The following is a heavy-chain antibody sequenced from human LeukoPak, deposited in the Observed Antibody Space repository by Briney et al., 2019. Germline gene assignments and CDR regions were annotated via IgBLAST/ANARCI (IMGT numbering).Heavy chain of an antibody. CDR1: GFTFSSYA. D-gene: IGHD5-12*01. CDR2: ISGSGGST. J-gene: IGHJ6*03. V-gene: IGHV3-23*01. CDR3: AAVATPRKLYYMDV. Sequence: GGSLRLSCAASGFTFSSYAMSWVRQAPGKGLEWVSAISGSGGSTYYADSVKGRFTISRDNSKNTLYLQMNSLRAEDTAVYYCAAVATPRKLYYMDVWGKGTTVTISS.